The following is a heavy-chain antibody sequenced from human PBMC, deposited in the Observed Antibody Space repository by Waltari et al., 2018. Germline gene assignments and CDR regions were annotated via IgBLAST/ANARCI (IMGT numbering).Heavy chain of an antibody. V-gene: IGHV4-34*01. D-gene: IGHD2-2*01. Sequence: QVQLQQWGAGLLKPSETLSLTCAVHGGSVSGYYWSWTRQPPGKGLEWIGEINHSGSTNYNPSLKSRVTISVDTSKNQFSLKLSSVTAADTAVYYCASSLGYCSSCIDYWGQGTLVTVSS. J-gene: IGHJ4*02. CDR1: GGSVSGYY. CDR2: INHSGST. CDR3: ASSLGYCSSCIDY.